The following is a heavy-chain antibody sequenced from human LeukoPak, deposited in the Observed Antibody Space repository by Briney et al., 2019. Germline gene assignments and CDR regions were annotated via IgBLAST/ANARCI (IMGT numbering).Heavy chain of an antibody. Sequence: SETLSLTCTVSGGSISSYYWSWIRQPPGKGLEWIGYIYYSGSTNYNPSLKSRVTISVDTSKNQFSLKLSSVTAADTAVYYGARHTTSTVTFDYWGQGTLVTVSS. J-gene: IGHJ4*02. V-gene: IGHV4-59*08. CDR2: IYYSGST. CDR3: ARHTTSTVTFDY. D-gene: IGHD4-17*01. CDR1: GGSISSYY.